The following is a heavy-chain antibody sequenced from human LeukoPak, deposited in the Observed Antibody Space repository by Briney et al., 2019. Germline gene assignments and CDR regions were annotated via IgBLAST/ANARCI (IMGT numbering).Heavy chain of an antibody. CDR2: ISYDGSNK. J-gene: IGHJ6*02. Sequence: GKSLRLSCAASGFTFSGYPIHWVRQAPGKGLEWVAVISYDGSNKYYADSVKGRFTISRDNSKSTLYLQMNSLRAEDTAVYYCEAAAGTYHSGMDVWGQGTTVTVSS. CDR3: EAAAGTYHSGMDV. CDR1: GFTFSGYP. V-gene: IGHV3-30-3*01. D-gene: IGHD6-13*01.